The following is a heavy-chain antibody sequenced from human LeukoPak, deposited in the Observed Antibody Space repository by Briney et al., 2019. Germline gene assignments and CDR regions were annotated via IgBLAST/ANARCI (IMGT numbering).Heavy chain of an antibody. Sequence: SVKVSCKASGGTFSSYAISWVRQAPGQGLGWMGGIIPIFGTVNYAQKFQGRVTITTDESTSTAYMELSSLRSEDTAVYYCARKELRDDWFDPWGQGTLVTVSS. D-gene: IGHD1-7*01. CDR3: ARKELRDDWFDP. V-gene: IGHV1-69*05. J-gene: IGHJ5*02. CDR2: IIPIFGTV. CDR1: GGTFSSYA.